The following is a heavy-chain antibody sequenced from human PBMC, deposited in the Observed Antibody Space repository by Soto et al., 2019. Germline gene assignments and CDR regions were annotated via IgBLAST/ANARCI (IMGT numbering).Heavy chain of an antibody. CDR3: ARDKGRQQLGGNYYYITEI. D-gene: IGHD1-7*01. V-gene: IGHV1-69*12. CDR2: IIPIFPTP. J-gene: IGHJ6*02. Sequence: QVHLVQSGAEVKKPGSSVKVSCKASGGTFSSSAFSWVRQAPGQALEWMGGIIPIFPTPDYGQRFQGRVTITADESAGTVYMELRGLRSEDTAVYFCARDKGRQQLGGNYYYITEIWGQGTTVTVSS. CDR1: GGTFSSSA.